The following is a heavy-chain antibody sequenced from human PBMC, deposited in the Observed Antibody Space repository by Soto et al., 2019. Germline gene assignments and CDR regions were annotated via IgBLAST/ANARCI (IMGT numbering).Heavy chain of an antibody. V-gene: IGHV3-23*01. CDR2: ISGGGDRA. D-gene: IGHD2-2*01. CDR3: ARKVLGSTSRPDWWYFDL. CDR1: GFTFINYA. J-gene: IGHJ2*01. Sequence: EVQLLESGGGLVQPGGSLRLSCVGSGFTFINYAMNWVRQTPGKGLEWVSTISGGGDRAFDADTVKGRFTISRDNSKNTVNLQMNSLRADDPAVYDCARKVLGSTSRPDWWYFDLWGRGTLVTVSS.